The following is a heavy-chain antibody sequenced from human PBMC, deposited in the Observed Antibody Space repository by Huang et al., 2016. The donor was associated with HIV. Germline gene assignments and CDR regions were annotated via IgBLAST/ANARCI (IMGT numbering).Heavy chain of an antibody. Sequence: EVQLVESGGGLAQPGGSLRLSCVASGYTFSTYSMNWVRPAPGKGLEWVSYISKTSGATSYAESVKGRFTVSRDNVKNSLYLQMNRLRVEDTAMYYCVRDSSSGLQLRYWGQGALVIVS. CDR3: VRDSSSGLQLRY. D-gene: IGHD3-22*01. V-gene: IGHV3-48*01. CDR2: ISKTSGAT. CDR1: GYTFSTYS. J-gene: IGHJ4*02.